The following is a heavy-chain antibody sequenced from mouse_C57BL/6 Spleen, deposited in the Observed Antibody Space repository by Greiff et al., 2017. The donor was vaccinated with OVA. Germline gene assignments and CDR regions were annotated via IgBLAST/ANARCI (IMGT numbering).Heavy chain of an antibody. J-gene: IGHJ4*01. CDR2: ISDGGSYT. Sequence: EVKLVESGGGLVKPGGSLKLSCAASGFTFSSYAMSWVRQTPEKRLEWVATISDGGSYTYYPDNVKGRFTISRDNAKNNLYLQMSHLKSEDTAMYYCAKDSSGYGGYAMDYWGQGTSVTVSS. CDR3: AKDSSGYGGYAMDY. D-gene: IGHD3-2*02. CDR1: GFTFSSYA. V-gene: IGHV5-4*01.